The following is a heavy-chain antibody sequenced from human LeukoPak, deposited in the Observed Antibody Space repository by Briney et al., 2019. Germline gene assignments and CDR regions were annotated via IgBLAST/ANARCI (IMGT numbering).Heavy chain of an antibody. CDR3: ARGAAVRGFDY. Sequence: SETLSLTCAVYGGSFSGYYWSWIRQPPGKGLEWIGEINHSGSTNYNPSLKSRVTISVDTSKNQFSPKLSSVTAADTAVYYCARGAAVRGFDYWGQGTLVTVSS. J-gene: IGHJ4*02. CDR1: GGSFSGYY. CDR2: INHSGST. V-gene: IGHV4-34*01. D-gene: IGHD6-13*01.